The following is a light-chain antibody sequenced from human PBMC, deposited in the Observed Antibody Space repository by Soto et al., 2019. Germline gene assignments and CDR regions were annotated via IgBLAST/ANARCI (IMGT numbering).Light chain of an antibody. V-gene: IGKV3-11*01. CDR2: GAY. Sequence: VLSRQSPATLGCPRWGRASRCGGASQSISEFLAWYQQKPGQAPRLLIYGAYTRATSITARFSGSGSGSEFTITINRLETEDFAVYYCQDFDSPQWTVGQGTKVDIK. CDR3: QDFDSPQWT. J-gene: IGKJ1*01. CDR1: QSISEF.